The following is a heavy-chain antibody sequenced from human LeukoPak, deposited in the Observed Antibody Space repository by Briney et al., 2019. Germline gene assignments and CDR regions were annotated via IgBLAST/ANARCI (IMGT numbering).Heavy chain of an antibody. V-gene: IGHV4-39*01. J-gene: IGHJ2*01. CDR1: GGSISSSSYY. CDR3: ARPNYDFWCGRSVGYWYFDL. Sequence: SETLSLTCTVSGGSISSSSYYWGWIRQPPGKGLEWIGSIYYSGSTYYNPSLKSRVPISVDTSKNQFSLKLSSVTAADTAVYYCARPNYDFWCGRSVGYWYFDLWGRGTLVTVSS. CDR2: IYYSGST. D-gene: IGHD3-3*01.